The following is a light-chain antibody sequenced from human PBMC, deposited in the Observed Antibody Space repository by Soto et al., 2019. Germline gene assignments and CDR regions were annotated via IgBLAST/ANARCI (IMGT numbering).Light chain of an antibody. V-gene: IGKV1-33*01. J-gene: IGKJ4*01. CDR2: DAC. CDR1: QDISNY. Sequence: DIQMTQSPSSLSASVGDRVTITCQASQDISNYLNWYQQKPGKAPKLLIYDACNLETGVPSRFSGSGSGTDFTFTISSLQPEDIATYYCQQYDNLPPLTFGGGTKVAIK. CDR3: QQYDNLPPLT.